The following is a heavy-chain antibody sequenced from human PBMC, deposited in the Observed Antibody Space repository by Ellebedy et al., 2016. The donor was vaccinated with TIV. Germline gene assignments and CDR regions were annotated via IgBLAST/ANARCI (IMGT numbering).Heavy chain of an antibody. CDR3: AKDRRSSGLTYFDY. CDR2: ISWNSGSI. Sequence: GGSLRLSCAASGFTFDDYAMHWVRQAPGKGLEWVSGISWNSGSIGYADSVKGRFTISRDNAKNSLYLQMNSLRAEDMALYYCAKDRRSSGLTYFDYWGQGTLVTVSS. V-gene: IGHV3-9*03. D-gene: IGHD3-22*01. CDR1: GFTFDDYA. J-gene: IGHJ4*02.